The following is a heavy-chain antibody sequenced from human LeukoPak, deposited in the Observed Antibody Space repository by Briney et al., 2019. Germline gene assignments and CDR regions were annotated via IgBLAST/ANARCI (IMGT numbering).Heavy chain of an antibody. CDR3: ARSAAAAGRTFDY. V-gene: IGHV1-18*01. D-gene: IGHD6-13*01. CDR1: GYKFSSYG. CDR2: INVYNGNT. J-gene: IGHJ4*02. Sequence: ASVKVSCKASGYKFSSYGISWVRQAPGQGLEWVGWINVYNGNTNYAQKLQGRVTMTTDKSTATAYMEVRSLRSDDTAVYYCARSAAAAGRTFDYWGQGTLVTVSS.